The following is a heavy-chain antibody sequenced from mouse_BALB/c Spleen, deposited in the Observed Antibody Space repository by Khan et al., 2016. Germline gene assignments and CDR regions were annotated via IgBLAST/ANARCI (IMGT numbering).Heavy chain of an antibody. CDR2: IYPGDGDT. J-gene: IGHJ2*01. V-gene: IGHV1-87*01. Sequence: QVQLQQPGAELARPGASVKLSCKASGYTFTSYWMQWVKQRPGQGLEWIGAIYPGDGDTRYTQKFKGKATLTADKSSSTAYMQLSSLASEDSADYYCASYYGSSYDYFDYWGQGTTLTVSS. CDR3: ASYYGSSYDYFDY. CDR1: GYTFTSYW. D-gene: IGHD1-1*01.